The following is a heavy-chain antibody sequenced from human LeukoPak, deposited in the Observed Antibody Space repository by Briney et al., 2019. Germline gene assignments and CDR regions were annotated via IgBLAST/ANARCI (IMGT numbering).Heavy chain of an antibody. CDR1: GFTFSSYA. CDR3: AKSPEGPNDFWSGYYLNWFDP. CDR2: IRYDGSNK. Sequence: PGGSLRLSCAASGFTFSSYAMHWVRQAPGKGLEWVAFIRYDGSNKYYADSVKGRFTISRDNSKNTLYLQMNSLRAEDTAVYYCAKSPEGPNDFWSGYYLNWFDPWGQGTLVTVSS. D-gene: IGHD3-3*01. V-gene: IGHV3-30*02. J-gene: IGHJ5*02.